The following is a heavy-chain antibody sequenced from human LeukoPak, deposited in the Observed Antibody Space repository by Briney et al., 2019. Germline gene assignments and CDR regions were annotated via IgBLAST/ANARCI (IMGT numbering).Heavy chain of an antibody. D-gene: IGHD3-10*01. Sequence: GGSLRLSCAASGFTFSRYSMNWVRQAPGKGLEWVSSISSSSSYIYYADSVKGRFTISRDNAKNSLYLQMNSLRAEDTAVYYCARVGLLWFGELSSYGMDVWGQGTTVTVSS. J-gene: IGHJ6*02. CDR3: ARVGLLWFGELSSYGMDV. CDR1: GFTFSRYS. CDR2: ISSSSSYI. V-gene: IGHV3-21*01.